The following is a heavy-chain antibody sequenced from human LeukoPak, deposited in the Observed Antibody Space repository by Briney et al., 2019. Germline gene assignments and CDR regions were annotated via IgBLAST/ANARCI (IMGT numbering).Heavy chain of an antibody. D-gene: IGHD4-23*01. CDR3: ARDAGFGGNSDYYYMDV. CDR1: RFTFSRYW. Sequence: PGGSLRLSCAASRFTFSRYWMHWVRQAPGKGLVWVSRINSDGISTSYADSVKGRFTISRDNAKNTLYLQMNSLRAEDTAVYFCARDAGFGGNSDYYYMDVWGKGTTVTVSS. V-gene: IGHV3-74*01. CDR2: INSDGIST. J-gene: IGHJ6*03.